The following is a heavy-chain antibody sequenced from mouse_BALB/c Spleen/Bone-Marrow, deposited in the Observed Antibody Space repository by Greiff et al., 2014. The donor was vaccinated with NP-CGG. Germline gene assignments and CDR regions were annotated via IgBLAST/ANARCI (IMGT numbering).Heavy chain of an antibody. V-gene: IGHV14-3*02. CDR2: IDPANGXX. Sequence: VQLQQSGAELVKPGASVKLSCTASGFNIKDTYMHWVKQRPEQGLEWIGRIDPANGXXXXXXXXXXXXXKTXXTSSNTAYLQLNSLTSEDTAVYYCARYYYGTRYYFDYWGQGTTLTVSS. J-gene: IGHJ2*01. D-gene: IGHD1-1*01. CDR1: GFNIKDTY. CDR3: ARYYYGTRYYFDY.